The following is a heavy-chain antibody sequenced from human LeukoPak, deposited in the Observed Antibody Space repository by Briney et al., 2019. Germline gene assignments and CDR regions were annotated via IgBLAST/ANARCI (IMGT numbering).Heavy chain of an antibody. J-gene: IGHJ6*02. Sequence: SETLSLTCTVSSGSISSSDYYRSWIRQHPGKGLEWIGYIHYSGSTYYKASLKSRVTISVDTSENQFSLKLSSVTAADTAVYYCARTVATLNLGYGMDVWGQGTTVTVSS. V-gene: IGHV4-31*03. CDR2: IHYSGST. CDR3: ARTVATLNLGYGMDV. CDR1: SGSISSSDYY. D-gene: IGHD5-12*01.